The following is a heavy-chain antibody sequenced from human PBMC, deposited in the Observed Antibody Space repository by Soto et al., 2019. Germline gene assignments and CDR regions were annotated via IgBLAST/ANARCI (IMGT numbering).Heavy chain of an antibody. CDR2: INPNSGGT. V-gene: IGHV1-2*02. J-gene: IGHJ5*02. Sequence: ASVKVSCKASGYTFTGYYMHWVRQAPGQGLEWMGWINPNSGGTNYAQKFQGRVTMTRDTSISTAYMELSRLRSDDTAVYYCARTLKYYYGSGSFLNWFDPWGQGTLVTVSS. CDR1: GYTFTGYY. CDR3: ARTLKYYYGSGSFLNWFDP. D-gene: IGHD3-10*01.